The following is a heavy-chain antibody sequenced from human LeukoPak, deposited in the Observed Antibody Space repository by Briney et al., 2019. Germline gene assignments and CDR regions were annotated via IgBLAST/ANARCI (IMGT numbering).Heavy chain of an antibody. J-gene: IGHJ4*02. CDR1: GVSISSYY. D-gene: IGHD1-26*01. CDR3: ARLAAISGSDYPDD. V-gene: IGHV4-59*08. CDR2: IFYSGNT. Sequence: SETLSLTCTVSGVSISSYYWSWIRQPPGKGPEWIGYIFYSGNTIYNPSLKSRVTISVDTSKNHFSLRLRSVTAADTAVYYCARLAAISGSDYPDDWGQGTLVTVSS.